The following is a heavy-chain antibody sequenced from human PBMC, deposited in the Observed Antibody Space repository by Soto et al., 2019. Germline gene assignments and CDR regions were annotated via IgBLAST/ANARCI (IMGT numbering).Heavy chain of an antibody. Sequence: SETLSLTCTVSGGSISSGGYYWSWIRQHPGEGLEWIGYIYYSGSTYYNPSLKSRVTISVDTSKNQFSLKLSSVTAADTAVYYCARAAITRYYYGMDVWGQGTTVTV. J-gene: IGHJ6*02. CDR3: ARAAITRYYYGMDV. D-gene: IGHD2-2*02. V-gene: IGHV4-31*03. CDR1: GGSISSGGYY. CDR2: IYYSGST.